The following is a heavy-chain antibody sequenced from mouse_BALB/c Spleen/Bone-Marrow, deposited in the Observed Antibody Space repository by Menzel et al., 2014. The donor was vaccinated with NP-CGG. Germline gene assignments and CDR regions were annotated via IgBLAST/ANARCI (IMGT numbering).Heavy chain of an antibody. Sequence: EVQLVESGGGLVKPGGSLKLSCAASGFTFSSYAMSWVRQTPEKRLEWVASISSGGSTYYPDSVKGRFTISSDNARNILFLQMSSLRSEDTAMYYCARWYYGSGFAYWGQGTLVTVSA. CDR2: ISSGGST. V-gene: IGHV5-6-5*01. J-gene: IGHJ3*01. D-gene: IGHD1-1*01. CDR1: GFTFSSYA. CDR3: ARWYYGSGFAY.